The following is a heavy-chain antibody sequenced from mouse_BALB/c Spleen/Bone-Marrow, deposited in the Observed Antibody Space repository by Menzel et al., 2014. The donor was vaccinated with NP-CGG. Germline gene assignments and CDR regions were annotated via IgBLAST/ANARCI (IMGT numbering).Heavy chain of an antibody. J-gene: IGHJ3*01. V-gene: IGHV1S127*01. CDR1: GYTFTSYW. CDR3: TSYYRSFAY. CDR2: IDPSDSYT. D-gene: IGHD2-14*01. Sequence: QVQLQQSGAELVKPGASVKMSCKASGYTFTSYWMHWVKQRPGQGLEWIGVIDPSDSYTSYNQKFKGKATLTVDTSSSTDYMQLSILTSEDPAVYYCTSYYRSFAYWAQGTLVTVSA.